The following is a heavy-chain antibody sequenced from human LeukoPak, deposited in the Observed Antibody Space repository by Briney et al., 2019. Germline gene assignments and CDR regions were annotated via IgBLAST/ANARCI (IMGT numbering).Heavy chain of an antibody. CDR1: GGSISSSSYY. D-gene: IGHD2-2*01. Sequence: SETLSLTCPVSGGSISSSSYYWGWLRQPPGKGLEWLGSIYYSGSTYYNPSLKSRVTISVDTSKNQFSLKLSSVTAADTAVYYCASNIVVVPAAIRIGSFFDYWGQGTLVTVSS. CDR2: IYYSGST. V-gene: IGHV4-39*01. CDR3: ASNIVVVPAAIRIGSFFDY. J-gene: IGHJ4*02.